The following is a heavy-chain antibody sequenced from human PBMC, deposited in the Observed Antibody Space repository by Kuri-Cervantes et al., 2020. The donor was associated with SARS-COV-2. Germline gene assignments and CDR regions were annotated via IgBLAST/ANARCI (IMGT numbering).Heavy chain of an antibody. CDR1: GFTFDDYA. D-gene: IGHD3-3*01. V-gene: IGHV3-30*18. CDR3: AKADYDFWSGRGYYYMDV. Sequence: GGSLRLSCAASGFTFDDYAMHWVRQAPGKGLEWVAVISYDGSNKYYADSVKGRFTISRDNSKNTLYLQMNSLRAEDTAVYYCAKADYDFWSGRGYYYMDVWGKGTTVTVSS. CDR2: ISYDGSNK. J-gene: IGHJ6*03.